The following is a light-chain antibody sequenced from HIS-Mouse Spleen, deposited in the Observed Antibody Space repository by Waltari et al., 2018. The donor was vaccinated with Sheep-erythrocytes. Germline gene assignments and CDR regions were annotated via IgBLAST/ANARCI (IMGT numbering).Light chain of an antibody. V-gene: IGLV2-11*01. CDR2: DVS. J-gene: IGLJ1*01. CDR1: SSDVGGYNY. Sequence: QSALTQPRSVSGSPGQSVTISCTGTSSDVGGYNYVSWYQQHPGKAPKLMIYDVSKRPSRVPDRFPGSKAGNTASMTSSGLQAEDEADYYCCSYAGSYNHVFATGTKVTVL. CDR3: CSYAGSYNHV.